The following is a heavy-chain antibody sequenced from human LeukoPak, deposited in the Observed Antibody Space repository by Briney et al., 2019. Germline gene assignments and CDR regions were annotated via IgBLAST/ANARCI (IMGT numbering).Heavy chain of an antibody. CDR1: GDSVSSNTVT. Sequence: SQTLSLTCAISGDSVSSNTVTWNWIRQSPSRGLEWLGRTYYRSKWYFDYAVSLKSRIIINPDTSKNQFSLHLNSVTPEDTAVYYCARGSAFDLWGQGTMVTVSS. J-gene: IGHJ3*01. V-gene: IGHV6-1*01. CDR3: ARGSAFDL. CDR2: TYYRSKWYF.